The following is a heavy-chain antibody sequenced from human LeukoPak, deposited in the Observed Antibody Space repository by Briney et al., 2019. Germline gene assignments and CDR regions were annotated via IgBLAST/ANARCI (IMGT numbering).Heavy chain of an antibody. CDR1: GYSFTSYW. Sequence: GESLKISCKGSGYSFTSYWIGWVRQMPGEGLEWMVIIYPGDSDTRFSPSLQGQVTISDDKSNSTAYLQWSSLKASDTAMYFWARQDTAMVTPFDYWGRGTLVTVSS. CDR3: ARQDTAMVTPFDY. J-gene: IGHJ4*02. CDR2: IYPGDSDT. V-gene: IGHV5-51*01. D-gene: IGHD5-18*01.